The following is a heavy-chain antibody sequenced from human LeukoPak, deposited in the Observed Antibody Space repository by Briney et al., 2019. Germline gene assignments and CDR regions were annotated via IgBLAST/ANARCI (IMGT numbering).Heavy chain of an antibody. Sequence: GESLKISCKGSGYSFTSYWIDWVRQMPGKGLEWMGIIYPGDSDTRYSPSFQGQVTISADKSISTAYQQLSYLKTSDTAIYYCARRLYASEAFDVWGQGTMVTVCS. CDR3: ARRLYASEAFDV. CDR2: IYPGDSDT. V-gene: IGHV5-51*01. CDR1: GYSFTSYW. J-gene: IGHJ3*01. D-gene: IGHD2/OR15-2a*01.